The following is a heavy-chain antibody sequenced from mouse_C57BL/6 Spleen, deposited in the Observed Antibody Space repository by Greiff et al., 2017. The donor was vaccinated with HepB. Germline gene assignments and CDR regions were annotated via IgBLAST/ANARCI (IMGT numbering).Heavy chain of an antibody. J-gene: IGHJ2*03. CDR3: ARSGGGGFDY. CDR1: GYTFTSYW. V-gene: IGHV1-69*01. CDR2: IDPSDSYT. Sequence: QVQLQQPGAELVMPGASVKLSCKASGYTFTSYWMHWVKQRPGQGLEWIGEIDPSDSYTNYNQKFKGKSTLTVDKSSSTAYMQLSSLTSEDSAVYYCARSGGGGFDYWGQGTSLTVSS.